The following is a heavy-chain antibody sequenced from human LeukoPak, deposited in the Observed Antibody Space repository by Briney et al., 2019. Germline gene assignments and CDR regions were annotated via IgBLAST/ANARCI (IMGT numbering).Heavy chain of an antibody. D-gene: IGHD3-9*01. V-gene: IGHV3-74*01. CDR2: INSDGSST. CDR3: ARDPVFYDILTGYSPLGYFDL. J-gene: IGHJ2*01. Sequence: GGSLRLSCAASGFTFSSYSMNWVRQAPGKGVVWVSRINSDGSSTSYADSVKGRFTISRDNAKNTLYLQMNSLRAEDTAVYYCARDPVFYDILTGYSPLGYFDLWGRGTLVTVSS. CDR1: GFTFSSYS.